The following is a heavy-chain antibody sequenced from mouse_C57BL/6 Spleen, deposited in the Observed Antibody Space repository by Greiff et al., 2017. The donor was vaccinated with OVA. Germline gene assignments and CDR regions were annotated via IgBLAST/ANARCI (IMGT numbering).Heavy chain of an antibody. J-gene: IGHJ4*01. CDR3: ARSTTVVATDYAMDY. CDR2: IHPNSGST. V-gene: IGHV1-64*01. CDR1: GYTFTSYW. Sequence: QVQLQQPGAELVKPGASVKLSCKASGYTFTSYWMHWVKQRPGQGLEWIGMIHPNSGSTNYNEKFKSKATLTVDKSSSTAYMQLSSLTSEDSAVYYCARSTTVVATDYAMDYWGQGTSGTVSS. D-gene: IGHD1-1*01.